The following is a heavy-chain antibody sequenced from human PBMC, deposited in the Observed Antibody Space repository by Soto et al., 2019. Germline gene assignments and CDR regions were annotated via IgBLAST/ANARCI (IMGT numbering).Heavy chain of an antibody. CDR1: GYTFTGNY. J-gene: IGHJ5*02. CDR2: IHPHSGAT. D-gene: IGHD2-8*01. CDR3: VREGVGPTYGWFEP. Sequence: QVQLVQSGAEVKKPGASVKVSCEATGYTFTGNYLHWVRQAPGQGLEWMGWIHPHSGATKYAQKFQGWVTMTRDTSISTAYFDLSSLKSNDTAVYYCVREGVGPTYGWFEPWGQGTLVTVSS. V-gene: IGHV1-2*04.